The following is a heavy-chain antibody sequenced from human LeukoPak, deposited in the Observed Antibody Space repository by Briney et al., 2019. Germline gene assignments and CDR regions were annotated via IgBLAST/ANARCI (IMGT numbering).Heavy chain of an antibody. V-gene: IGHV3-66*01. J-gene: IGHJ4*02. CDR2: IHSGVNT. CDR1: GFTVSSNY. D-gene: IGHD3-22*01. Sequence: GGSLRLSCAASGFTVSSNYMSWVRQAPGKGLECVSVIHSGVNTYYADSVKGRFTISRDNSKNTLYLQMNSLRAEDTAVYYCARKTDSGGQGDYWGPGTLVTVYS. CDR3: ARKTDSGGQGDY.